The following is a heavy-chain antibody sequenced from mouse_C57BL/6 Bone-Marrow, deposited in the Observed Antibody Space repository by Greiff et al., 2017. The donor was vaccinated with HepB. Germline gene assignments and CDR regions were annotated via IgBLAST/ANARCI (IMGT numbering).Heavy chain of an antibody. V-gene: IGHV5-6*01. CDR3: SRRLLRNYYAMDY. CDR2: ISSGGSYT. J-gene: IGHJ4*01. D-gene: IGHD2-3*01. CDR1: GFTFSSYG. Sequence: EVQLQESGGDLVKPGGSLKLSCAASGFTFSSYGMSWVRQTPDKRLEWVATISSGGSYTYYPDSVKGRFTISRDNAKNTLYLQMSSLKSEDTAMYYCSRRLLRNYYAMDYWGQGTSVTVSS.